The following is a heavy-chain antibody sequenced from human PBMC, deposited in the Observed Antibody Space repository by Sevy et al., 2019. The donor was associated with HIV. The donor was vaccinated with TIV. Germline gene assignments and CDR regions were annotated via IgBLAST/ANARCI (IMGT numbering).Heavy chain of an antibody. CDR1: VFTFSSYS. Sequence: GGSLRLSCAASVFTFSSYSMNWVRQAPGKGLEWVSYISSSSSTIYYADSVKGRFTISRDNAKNSLYLQMNSLRDEDTAVYYCARAGVAYSSSWYYFDYWGQGTLVTVSS. CDR2: ISSSSSTI. D-gene: IGHD6-13*01. J-gene: IGHJ4*02. V-gene: IGHV3-48*02. CDR3: ARAGVAYSSSWYYFDY.